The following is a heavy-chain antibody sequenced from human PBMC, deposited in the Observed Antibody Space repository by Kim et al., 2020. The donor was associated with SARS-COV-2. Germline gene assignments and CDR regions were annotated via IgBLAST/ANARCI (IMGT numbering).Heavy chain of an antibody. D-gene: IGHD1-26*01. V-gene: IGHV3-30*07. CDR3: ARDAQWELLRYYYYYGMDV. J-gene: IGHJ6*02. Sequence: GRFTIARDNSKNTLYLQMNSLRAEDTAVYYCARDAQWELLRYYYYYGMDVWGQGTTVTVSS.